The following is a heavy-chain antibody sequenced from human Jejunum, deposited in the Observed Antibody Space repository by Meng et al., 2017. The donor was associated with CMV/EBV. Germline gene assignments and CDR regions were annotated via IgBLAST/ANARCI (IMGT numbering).Heavy chain of an antibody. Sequence: QVQLPGSGPGLVKPSETLSLTCTVSGGSISSYYWSWIRQPAGKGLEWIGRIYPNGNTNYNPSLKSRVTMSIDTSKNQFSLKLTSVTAADTAVYYCARDAPPNNYGWFDPWGQGTLVTVSS. CDR2: IYPNGNT. CDR3: ARDAPPNNYGWFDP. V-gene: IGHV4-4*07. J-gene: IGHJ5*02. D-gene: IGHD5-18*01. CDR1: GGSISSYY.